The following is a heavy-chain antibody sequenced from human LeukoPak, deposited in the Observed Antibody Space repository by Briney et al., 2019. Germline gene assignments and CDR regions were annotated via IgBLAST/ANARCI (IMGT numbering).Heavy chain of an antibody. J-gene: IGHJ4*02. CDR2: IYYSGST. CDR1: GGSISSYY. V-gene: IGHV4-59*08. D-gene: IGHD6-19*01. Sequence: PSETLSLTCTVSGGSISSYYWSWLRQPPGKGLEWIGYIYYSGSTNYNPSLKSRVTISVDTSKNQFSLKLSSVTAADTAVYYCAGVGSGWYEFDYWGQGTLVTVSS. CDR3: AGVGSGWYEFDY.